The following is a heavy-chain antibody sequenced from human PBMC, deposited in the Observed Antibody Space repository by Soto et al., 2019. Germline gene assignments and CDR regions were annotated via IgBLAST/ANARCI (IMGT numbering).Heavy chain of an antibody. CDR2: ISGSGSDI. D-gene: IGHD3-10*01. CDR3: AGDPYYYASDY. J-gene: IGHJ4*02. CDR1: GFTFSDHY. V-gene: IGHV3-11*01. Sequence: GGSLRLSCAASGFTFSDHYMTWIRQAPGKGLEWISYISGSGSDIYYADSVKGRFTVSRDYAKNLLYLQMSSLRAEDTAVYYCAGDPYYYASDYWGQGTLVTVSS.